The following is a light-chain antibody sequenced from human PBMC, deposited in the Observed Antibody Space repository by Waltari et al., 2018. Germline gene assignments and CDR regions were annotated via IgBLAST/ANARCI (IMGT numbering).Light chain of an antibody. J-gene: IGKJ4*01. CDR2: DAS. CDR1: QSVGSD. Sequence: PGERATLSCRASQSVGSDLAWYQQTPGQAPRVLIYDASNRAPGIPARFSGSGSGTDFTLTISSLEPEDFAVYYCQQRSNWPLTFGGGTKVEIK. V-gene: IGKV3-11*01. CDR3: QQRSNWPLT.